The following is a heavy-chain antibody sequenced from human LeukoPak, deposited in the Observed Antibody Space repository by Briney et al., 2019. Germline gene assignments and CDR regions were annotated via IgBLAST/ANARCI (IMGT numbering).Heavy chain of an antibody. J-gene: IGHJ4*02. CDR1: GGSFSGYY. CDR2: INHSGST. V-gene: IGHV4-34*01. CDR3: ARAWGYSYGYDY. Sequence: KPSETLSLTCAVYGGSFSGYYWSWIRQPPGKGLEWIGEINHSGSTNYNPSLKSRVTISVDTSKNQFSLKLSSVTAADTAVYYCARAWGYSYGYDYWGQGTLVTVPS. D-gene: IGHD5-18*01.